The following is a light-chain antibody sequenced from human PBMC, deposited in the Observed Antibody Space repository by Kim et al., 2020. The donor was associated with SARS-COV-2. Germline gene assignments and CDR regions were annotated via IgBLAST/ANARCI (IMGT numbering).Light chain of an antibody. CDR1: SSDVGSYNL. J-gene: IGLJ3*02. Sequence: QSALTQPASVSGSPGQSITITRTGTSSDVGSYNLVSWYQQNQDKAPKLMIYEGSKRPSGVSNRFSGSKSSNTASLTIARLQVEDEADYYCCPYTGSNWVFGGGTQLTVL. V-gene: IGLV2-23*01. CDR2: EGS. CDR3: CPYTGSNWV.